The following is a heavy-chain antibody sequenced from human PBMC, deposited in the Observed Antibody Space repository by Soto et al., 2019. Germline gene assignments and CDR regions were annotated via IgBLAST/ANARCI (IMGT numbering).Heavy chain of an antibody. CDR3: AIGGGVGATSGFDY. D-gene: IGHD1-26*01. V-gene: IGHV4-4*07. J-gene: IGHJ4*02. CDR1: GGSISSYY. CDR2: IYTSGST. Sequence: SETLSLTCTVSGGSISSYYWSWIRQPAGKGLEWIGRIYTSGSTNYNPSLKSRVTMSVDTSKNQFSLKLSSVTAADTAVYYCAIGGGVGATSGFDYWGQGTLVTVSS.